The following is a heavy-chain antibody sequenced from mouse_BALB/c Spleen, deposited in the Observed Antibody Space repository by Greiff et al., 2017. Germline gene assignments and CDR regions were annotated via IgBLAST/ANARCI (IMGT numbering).Heavy chain of an antibody. D-gene: IGHD2-10*02. J-gene: IGHJ4*01. CDR3: ARWYGPYAMDY. CDR2: IYPYNGGT. V-gene: IGHV1S29*02. Sequence: VQLQQSGPELVKPGASVKISCKASGYTFTDYNMHWVKQSHGKSLEWIGYIYPYNGGTGYNQKFKSKATLTVDNSSSTAYMELRSLTSEDSAVYYCARWYGPYAMDYWGQGTSVTVSS. CDR1: GYTFTDYN.